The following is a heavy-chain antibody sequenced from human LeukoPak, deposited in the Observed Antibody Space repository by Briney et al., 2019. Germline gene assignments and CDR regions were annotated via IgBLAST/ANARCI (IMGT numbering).Heavy chain of an antibody. V-gene: IGHV3-30*18. CDR1: GFTFSNYG. CDR2: ISHDVGEI. J-gene: IGHJ4*02. Sequence: PGGSLRLSCVTSGFTFSNYGMHWVRQAPGKGLEWAAVISHDVGEIYYADPVKGRFTISRDNSKNTLYLQMNSLRVEDTAVYYCAKNTQYSGYYDCWGQGTLVAVSS. CDR3: AKNTQYSGYYDC. D-gene: IGHD6-6*01.